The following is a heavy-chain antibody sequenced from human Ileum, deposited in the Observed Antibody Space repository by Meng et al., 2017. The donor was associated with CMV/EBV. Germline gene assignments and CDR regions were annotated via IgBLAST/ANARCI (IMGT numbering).Heavy chain of an antibody. CDR2: IYSGGST. D-gene: IGHD2-21*01. CDR1: GFSVSNHY. V-gene: IGHV3-53*01. Sequence: SRRLSCAACGFSVSNHYMIWVRQAPGKGLEWVSLIYSGGSTNYADSVRGRFTISRDNSKNTVYLQMNSLRVEDTAVYYCERVVAGHWGQGTLVTVSS. J-gene: IGHJ4*02. CDR3: ERVVAGH.